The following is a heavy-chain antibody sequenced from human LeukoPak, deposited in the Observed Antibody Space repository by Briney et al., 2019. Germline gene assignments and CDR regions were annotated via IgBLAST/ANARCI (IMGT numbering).Heavy chain of an antibody. CDR3: ARLKDGRGYYVDY. CDR2: IKQDGSEK. CDR1: GFTFSSYW. Sequence: PGGSLRLSCAASGFTFSSYWMSWVRQAPGKGLEWVANIKQDGSEKYYVDSVKGRFTISRDNAKNSLYLQMNSLRAEDTAVYYCARLKDGRGYYVDYWGQGTLVTVSS. V-gene: IGHV3-7*01. D-gene: IGHD2-15*01. J-gene: IGHJ4*02.